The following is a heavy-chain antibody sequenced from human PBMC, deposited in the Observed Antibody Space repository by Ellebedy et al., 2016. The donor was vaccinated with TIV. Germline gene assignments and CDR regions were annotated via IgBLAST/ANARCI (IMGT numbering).Heavy chain of an antibody. CDR3: ARRKVTIPRADAYFDY. Sequence: LRLSXTVSGGSISSSSSYWGWIRQPPGKGLEWIGSIYYSGNTYYNPSLKSRVTISIDTSKNQFSLRLSSVTAADTAIYRCARRKVTIPRADAYFDYWGQGILVTVSS. J-gene: IGHJ4*02. CDR1: GGSISSSSSY. V-gene: IGHV4-39*01. D-gene: IGHD3-3*01. CDR2: IYYSGNT.